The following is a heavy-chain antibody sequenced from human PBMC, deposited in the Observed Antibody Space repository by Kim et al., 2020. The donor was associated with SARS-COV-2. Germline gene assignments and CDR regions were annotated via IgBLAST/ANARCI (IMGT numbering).Heavy chain of an antibody. Sequence: SETLSLTCAVYGGSFSGYYWSWIRQPPGKGLEWIGEINHSGSTNYNPSLKSRVTISVDTSKNQFSLKLSSVTAADTAVYYCAREGGQWLVHGDRIDYWGQGTLVTVSS. CDR2: INHSGST. D-gene: IGHD6-19*01. CDR1: GGSFSGYY. J-gene: IGHJ4*02. V-gene: IGHV4-34*01. CDR3: AREGGQWLVHGDRIDY.